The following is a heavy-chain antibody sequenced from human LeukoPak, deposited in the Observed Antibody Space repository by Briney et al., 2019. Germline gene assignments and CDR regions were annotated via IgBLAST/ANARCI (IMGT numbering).Heavy chain of an antibody. J-gene: IGHJ4*02. CDR3: VLGHYGGLFDN. CDR2: ISNGGSNK. Sequence: PGGSLRLSCAASGFTFSGYWMHWVRQAPGKGLEWVAVISNGGSNKDYADSVKGRFTISRDNSKNTLYVQMNSLRAEDTAVYYCVLGHYGGLFDNWGQGALVTVSS. V-gene: IGHV3-30*03. D-gene: IGHD4-23*01. CDR1: GFTFSGYW.